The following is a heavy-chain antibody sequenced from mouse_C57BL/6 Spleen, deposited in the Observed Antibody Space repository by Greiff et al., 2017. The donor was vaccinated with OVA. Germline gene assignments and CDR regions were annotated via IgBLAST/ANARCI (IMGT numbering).Heavy chain of an antibody. CDR3: ARGGTGGNAMDY. D-gene: IGHD4-1*01. J-gene: IGHJ4*01. CDR1: GYTFTSYT. V-gene: IGHV1-4*01. Sequence: VQLQQSGAELARPGASVKMSCKASGYTFTSYTMHWVKQRPGQGLEWIGYINPSSGYTKYNQKFKDKATLTADKSSSTAYMQLSSLTSEDSAVYYCARGGTGGNAMDYWGQGTSVTVSS. CDR2: INPSSGYT.